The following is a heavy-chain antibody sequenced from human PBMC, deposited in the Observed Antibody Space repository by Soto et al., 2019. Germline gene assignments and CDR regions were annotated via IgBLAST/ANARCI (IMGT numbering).Heavy chain of an antibody. D-gene: IGHD2-21*02. CDR1: GESISSRSYY. CDR2: IYYSGRT. Sequence: SETLSLTCIVSGESISSRSYYWGWIRQPPGKGLEWIGSIYYSGRTYYNPSFKGRVTISIDTSKNQFSLKLSSVTATDTAVYYCARQRTTVVTPAYFDHWGQGALVTVSS. J-gene: IGHJ4*02. CDR3: ARQRTTVVTPAYFDH. V-gene: IGHV4-39*01.